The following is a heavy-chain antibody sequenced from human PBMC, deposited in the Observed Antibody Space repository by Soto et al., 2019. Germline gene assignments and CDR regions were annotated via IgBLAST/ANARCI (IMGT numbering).Heavy chain of an antibody. Sequence: GGSLRLSCSASGFTFSSYAMHWARQAPGKGLEYVSAISSNGGSTYYADSVKGRFTISRDNSKNTLYLQMSSLRAEDTAVYYCVKDWRSAPRYYFDYWGQGTLVTVSS. J-gene: IGHJ4*02. CDR1: GFTFSSYA. D-gene: IGHD6-19*01. CDR3: VKDWRSAPRYYFDY. CDR2: ISSNGGST. V-gene: IGHV3-64D*08.